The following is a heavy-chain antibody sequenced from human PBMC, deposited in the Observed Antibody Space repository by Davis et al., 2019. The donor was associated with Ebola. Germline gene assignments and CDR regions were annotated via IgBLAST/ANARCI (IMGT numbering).Heavy chain of an antibody. D-gene: IGHD3-10*01. J-gene: IGHJ4*02. Sequence: SLNICCTASCTIFSSYDMYWVREAPGQGLEWVSIISGSGADTYSADFVKGRFAISRDNSKNTLYVQMNGLRTDDSAVYFCARAMYDSGSSFDYWGQGALVTVSS. CDR2: ISGSGADT. CDR3: ARAMYDSGSSFDY. CDR1: CTIFSSYD. V-gene: IGHV3-23*01.